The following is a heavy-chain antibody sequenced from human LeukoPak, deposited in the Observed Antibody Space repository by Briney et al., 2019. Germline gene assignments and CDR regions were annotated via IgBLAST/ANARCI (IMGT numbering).Heavy chain of an antibody. CDR1: GYTFTGYY. Sequence: GASVKVSCKASGYTFTGYYMHWVRQAPGQGLEWMGWINPNSGGTNYAQKFQGWVTMTRDTSISTAYMELSRLRSDDTAVYYCARDIRSLLDRYYYDSSGYYYRFVAFDIWGQGTMVTVSS. J-gene: IGHJ3*02. CDR3: ARDIRSLLDRYYYDSSGYYYRFVAFDI. CDR2: INPNSGGT. D-gene: IGHD3-22*01. V-gene: IGHV1-2*04.